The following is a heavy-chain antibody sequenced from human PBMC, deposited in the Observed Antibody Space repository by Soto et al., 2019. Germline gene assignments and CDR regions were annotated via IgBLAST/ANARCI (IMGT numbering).Heavy chain of an antibody. D-gene: IGHD3-3*01. CDR3: ARDKRFLECLLSSSPPYYYYVMDV. V-gene: IGHV1-69*13. CDR2: IIPIFGTA. J-gene: IGHJ6*04. Sequence: SVKVSCKASGGTFSSYAISWVRQATGQGLEWMGGIIPIFGTANYAQKFQGRVTITADESTSTAYMELSSLRSEDTAGYYCARDKRFLECLLSSSPPYYYYVMDVWGKGTTVTVSS. CDR1: GGTFSSYA.